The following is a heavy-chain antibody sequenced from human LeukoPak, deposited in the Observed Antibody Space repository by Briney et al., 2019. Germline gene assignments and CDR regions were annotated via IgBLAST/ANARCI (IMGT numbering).Heavy chain of an antibody. J-gene: IGHJ6*03. CDR2: IYYSGST. CDR1: GGSISSYY. D-gene: IGHD3-16*01. Sequence: SETLSLTCTVSGGSISSYYWSWIRQPPGKGLEWIGYIYYSGSTNYNPSLKSRVTISVDTSKNQFSLKLSSVTPADPAVYYFARAPLRGRSNGSYYYYYMDVWGKGTTVTVSS. V-gene: IGHV4-59*01. CDR3: ARAPLRGRSNGSYYYYYMDV.